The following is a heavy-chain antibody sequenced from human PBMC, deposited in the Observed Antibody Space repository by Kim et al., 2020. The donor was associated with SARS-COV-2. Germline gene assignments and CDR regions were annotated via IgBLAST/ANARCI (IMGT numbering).Heavy chain of an antibody. J-gene: IGHJ4*02. D-gene: IGHD2-2*01. Sequence: SVKVSCKVSGYTLTELSMHWVRQAPGKGLEWMGGFDPEDGETIYAQKFQGRVTMTEDTSTDTAYMELSSLRSEDTAVYYCATSYAFSARGSPDYWGQGTLVTVSS. CDR1: GYTLTELS. V-gene: IGHV1-24*01. CDR2: FDPEDGET. CDR3: ATSYAFSARGSPDY.